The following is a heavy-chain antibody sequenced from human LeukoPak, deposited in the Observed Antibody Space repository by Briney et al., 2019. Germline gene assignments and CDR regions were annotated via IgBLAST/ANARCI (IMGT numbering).Heavy chain of an antibody. V-gene: IGHV1-2*02. CDR1: GYTFTGYY. J-gene: IGHJ5*02. D-gene: IGHD1-7*01. CDR2: INPNSGGT. Sequence: ASVKVSCKASGYTFTGYYIHWVRQAPGQGLEWMGWINPNSGGTSYAQEFQGRVTMTRDTSISTAYMELSRLTSDDTAAYYCARSITGTTGWFDPWGQGTLVTVSS. CDR3: ARSITGTTGWFDP.